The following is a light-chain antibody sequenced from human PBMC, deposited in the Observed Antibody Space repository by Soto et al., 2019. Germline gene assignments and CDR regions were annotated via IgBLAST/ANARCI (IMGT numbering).Light chain of an antibody. J-gene: IGKJ1*01. CDR1: QSIRYY. CDR2: GAS. Sequence: DIQLTQSPPTLSASVGDRVTITCRASQSIRYYLAWYQQMPGKAPKLLIYGASSLQSGVPSRFSGSGSWTEFSLTISTLQTDDFATYFCLHHYSYSRTFGQGTKVDIK. V-gene: IGKV1-5*01. CDR3: LHHYSYSRT.